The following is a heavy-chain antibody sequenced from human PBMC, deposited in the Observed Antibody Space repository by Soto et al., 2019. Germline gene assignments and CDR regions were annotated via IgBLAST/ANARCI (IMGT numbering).Heavy chain of an antibody. D-gene: IGHD1-7*01. V-gene: IGHV3-30-3*01. J-gene: IGHJ4*02. Sequence: QVQLVESGGGVVQPGRSLRLSCSASGFTFSDFEMYWVRQAPGKGLDWVSFISYDGSNQYYAGSVKGRFTVSRDNSKNTLFLLMNSLRPEDTAVYFCARRTGTAPRFDYWGQGTQVTVSS. CDR1: GFTFSDFE. CDR3: ARRTGTAPRFDY. CDR2: ISYDGSNQ.